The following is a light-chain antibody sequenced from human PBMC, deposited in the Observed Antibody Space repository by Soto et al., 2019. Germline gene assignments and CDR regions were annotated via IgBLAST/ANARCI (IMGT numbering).Light chain of an antibody. CDR2: GAS. Sequence: EIGMTQSPVTLSVSPGERATLSCRASQSPGSNLAWYQQKPGQAPRLLIYGASTRATGIPVRFSGSGAGKEFTLTISSLQFEDFAVYYCHQYNTWPTWTFGQGTKVEIK. J-gene: IGKJ1*01. CDR3: HQYNTWPTWT. CDR1: QSPGSN. V-gene: IGKV3-15*01.